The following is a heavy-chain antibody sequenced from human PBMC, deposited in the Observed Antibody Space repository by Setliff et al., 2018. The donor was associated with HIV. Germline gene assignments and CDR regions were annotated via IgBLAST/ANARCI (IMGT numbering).Heavy chain of an antibody. CDR2: ILGGRNT. Sequence: KPSETLSLTCTVSGGSLTSGHYYWGWIRQPPGKGLEWIGNILGGRNTYYNPSLKSRVIISVDTSRNQFSLNLRSVTAADTAVYYCARPHSGRGGGAWFDLWGQGILVTVSS. J-gene: IGHJ5*02. V-gene: IGHV4-39*01. CDR1: GGSLTSGHYY. D-gene: IGHD6-19*01. CDR3: ARPHSGRGGGAWFDL.